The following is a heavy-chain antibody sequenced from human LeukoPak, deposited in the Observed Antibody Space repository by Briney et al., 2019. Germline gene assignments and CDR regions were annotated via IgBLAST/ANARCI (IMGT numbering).Heavy chain of an antibody. Sequence: ASVKVSCKASGYTFTGYYMHWVRQAPGQGLEWMGWINPNSGGTNYAQKFQGWVTMTRDTSISTAYMELSRLRSDDTAVYYCARGYGSGYNWFDPWGQGTLVTVSS. D-gene: IGHD3-10*01. CDR2: INPNSGGT. CDR1: GYTFTGYY. J-gene: IGHJ5*02. CDR3: ARGYGSGYNWFDP. V-gene: IGHV1-2*04.